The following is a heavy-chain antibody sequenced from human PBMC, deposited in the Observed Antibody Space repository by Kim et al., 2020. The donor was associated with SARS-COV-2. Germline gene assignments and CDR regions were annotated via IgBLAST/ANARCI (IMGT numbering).Heavy chain of an antibody. CDR1: GGSISSYY. CDR3: ARRTVVPRAFDI. V-gene: IGHV4-59*08. Sequence: SETLSLTCTVSGGSISSYYWSWIRQPPGKGLEWIGYIYYSGSTNYNPSLKSRVTISVDTSKNQFSLKLSSVTAADTAVYYCARRTVVPRAFDIWGQGTMVTVSS. D-gene: IGHD2-2*01. CDR2: IYYSGST. J-gene: IGHJ3*02.